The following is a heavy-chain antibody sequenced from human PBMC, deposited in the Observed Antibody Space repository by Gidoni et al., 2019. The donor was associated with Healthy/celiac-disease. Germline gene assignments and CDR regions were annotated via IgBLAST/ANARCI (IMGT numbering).Heavy chain of an antibody. V-gene: IGHV1-46*01. Sequence: QVQLVQSGAEVKKPGASVTVSCKASGYTFTSYYMHWVRQAPGPGLEWMGIINARGGSTRYEQKCQGRVNLTRDRSTSTGYRELSSLRSEDTAVYDGAGQQQWVARSRGKGNDYYGMDVWGQGTTVTVSS. J-gene: IGHJ6*02. D-gene: IGHD6-19*01. CDR1: GYTFTSYY. CDR3: AGQQQWVARSRGKGNDYYGMDV. CDR2: INARGGST.